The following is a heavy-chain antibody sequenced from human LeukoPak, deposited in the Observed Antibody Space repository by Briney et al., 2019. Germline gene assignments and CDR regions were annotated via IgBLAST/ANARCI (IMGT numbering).Heavy chain of an antibody. CDR3: SRGHYGMDV. CDR2: IRGSGDGI. Sequence: GGSLRLSCAASGFTFSDHYMSWIRQAPGKGLEWVSYIRGSGDGIYYGDSVKGRFTISRDNARNSVFLQMNSLRVEDTGVYYCSRGHYGMDVWGQGTTVTVSS. CDR1: GFTFSDHY. J-gene: IGHJ6*02. V-gene: IGHV3-11*01.